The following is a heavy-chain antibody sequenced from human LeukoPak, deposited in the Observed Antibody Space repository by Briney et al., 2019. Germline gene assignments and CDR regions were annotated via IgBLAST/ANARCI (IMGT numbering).Heavy chain of an antibody. CDR1: GYTFTSYG. J-gene: IGHJ4*02. CDR2: ISAYNGNT. D-gene: IGHD1-7*01. V-gene: IGHV1-18*01. CDR3: ARAAAVTGTIDY. Sequence: ASVKVSCKASGYTFTSYGISWVRQAPGQGLEWMGWISAYNGNTNYAQKLQGRVTMTTDTSTSTAYMELSSLRSEDTAVYYCARAAAVTGTIDYWGQGTLVTVSS.